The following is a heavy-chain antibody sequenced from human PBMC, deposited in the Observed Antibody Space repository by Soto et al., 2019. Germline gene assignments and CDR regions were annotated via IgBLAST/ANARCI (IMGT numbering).Heavy chain of an antibody. CDR2: IRNTPYGGTT. J-gene: IGHJ5*02. V-gene: IGHV3-49*04. CDR1: GFTFGDYA. CDR3: SRGSFGYYGP. Sequence: GSLRLSCTASGFTFGDYAMTWVRQAPGKGLEWVGFIRNTPYGGTTDYAASVRGRFTISRDDSESIAYLQMNSLKTEDSGVYYCSRGSFGYYGPWGPGTLVTVSS. D-gene: IGHD2-2*03.